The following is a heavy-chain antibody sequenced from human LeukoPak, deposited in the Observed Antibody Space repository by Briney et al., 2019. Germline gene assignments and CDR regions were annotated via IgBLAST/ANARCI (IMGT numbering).Heavy chain of an antibody. CDR3: GKTTAGYSSGQKPAWPVDY. V-gene: IGHV3-23*01. CDR1: GFTFGSFA. D-gene: IGHD5-18*01. Sequence: GGSLRLSCEASGFTFGSFAMYWVRQAPGKGLDWIAGIFGSGGSPNYADSVKGRFTISRDNSKNTVYLQINSLRAEDTAVYYCGKTTAGYSSGQKPAWPVDYWGQGTLVTVSS. CDR2: IFGSGGSP. J-gene: IGHJ4*02.